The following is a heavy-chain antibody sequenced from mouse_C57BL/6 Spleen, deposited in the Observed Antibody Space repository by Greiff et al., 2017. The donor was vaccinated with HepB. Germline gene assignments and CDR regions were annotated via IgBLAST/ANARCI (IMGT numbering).Heavy chain of an antibody. CDR2: IDPSDSYT. V-gene: IGHV1-50*01. Sequence: KESCKASGYTFTSYWMQWVKQRPGQGLEWIGEIDPSDSYTNYNQKFKGKATLTVDTSSSTAYMQLSSLTSEDSAVYYCARSRTRYYAMDYWGQGTSVTVSS. J-gene: IGHJ4*01. CDR3: ARSRTRYYAMDY. CDR1: GYTFTSYW.